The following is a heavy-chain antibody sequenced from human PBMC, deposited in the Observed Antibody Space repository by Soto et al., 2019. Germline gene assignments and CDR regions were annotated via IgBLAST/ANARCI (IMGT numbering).Heavy chain of an antibody. Sequence: EVRLLESGGGLVKPGGSLRLSCATSGLTFSNYAMSWVRQAPGGGLEWVSSMSGSRSTTYYADPVRGRFTISRDRSKNTLYLQRSSLRAEDTALYYCAKNQERELPRVIDFWGQGTLVTVSS. CDR1: GLTFSNYA. V-gene: IGHV3-23*01. D-gene: IGHD1-7*01. CDR2: MSGSRSTT. J-gene: IGHJ4*02. CDR3: AKNQERELPRVIDF.